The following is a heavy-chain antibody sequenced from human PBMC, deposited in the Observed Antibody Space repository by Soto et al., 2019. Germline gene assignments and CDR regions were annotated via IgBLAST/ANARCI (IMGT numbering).Heavy chain of an antibody. CDR2: ISYDGSNK. Sequence: GGSLRLSCAASGFTFSSYGMHWVRQAPGKGLEWVAVISYDGSNKYYADSVKGRFTISRDNSKNTLYLQMNSLRAEDTAVYYCAKETAMDYYFDYWGQGTLVTVSS. J-gene: IGHJ4*02. CDR1: GFTFSSYG. V-gene: IGHV3-30*18. D-gene: IGHD5-18*01. CDR3: AKETAMDYYFDY.